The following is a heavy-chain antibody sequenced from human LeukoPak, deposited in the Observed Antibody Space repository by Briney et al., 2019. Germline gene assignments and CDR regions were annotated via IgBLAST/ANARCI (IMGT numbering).Heavy chain of an antibody. CDR1: GFTFSSYS. D-gene: IGHD6-13*01. V-gene: IGHV3-21*01. Sequence: GGSPRLSCAASGFTFSSYSMNWVRQAPGKGLEWVSSISSSSSYIYYADSVKGRFTISRDNAENSLYLQMNSLRAEDTAVYYCARSWLLAAAGTYDYWGQGTLVTVSS. CDR3: ARSWLLAAAGTYDY. CDR2: ISSSSSYI. J-gene: IGHJ4*02.